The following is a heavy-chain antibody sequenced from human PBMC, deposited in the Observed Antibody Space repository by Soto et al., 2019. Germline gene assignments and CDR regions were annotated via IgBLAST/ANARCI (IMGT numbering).Heavy chain of an antibody. CDR1: GYTFTSYD. CDR3: ARERAHYGMDV. J-gene: IGHJ6*02. V-gene: IGHV1-8*01. CDR2: MNPNSGNT. Sequence: QVQLVQSGAEVKKPGASVKVSCKASGYTFTSYDISWVRQATGQGLEWMGWMNPNSGNTGFAQKFQGRPTMTRNTSISTAYMELSSLRSEDTAGYYCARERAHYGMDVWGQGTTVTVSS. D-gene: IGHD6-25*01.